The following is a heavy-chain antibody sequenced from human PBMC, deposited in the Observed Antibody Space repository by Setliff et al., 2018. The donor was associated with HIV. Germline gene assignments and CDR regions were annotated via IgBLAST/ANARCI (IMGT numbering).Heavy chain of an antibody. J-gene: IGHJ6*02. Sequence: SETLSLTCAVSGGLISSSNWWSWVRQPPGRGLEWIGEMYPSGSTNYNSSLKSRVTISVDKSKNQFSLKLSSVTAADTAVYYCARDGVVPKYYGMDVWGQGTTVTVSS. V-gene: IGHV4-4*02. CDR3: ARDGVVPKYYGMDV. CDR2: MYPSGST. D-gene: IGHD2-2*01. CDR1: GGLISSSNW.